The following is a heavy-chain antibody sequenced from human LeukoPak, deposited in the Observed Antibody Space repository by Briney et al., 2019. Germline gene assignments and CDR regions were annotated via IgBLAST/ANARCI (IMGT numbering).Heavy chain of an antibody. Sequence: SETLSLTCTVSGGSISSANYYWNWIRQHPGKGLEWLGHIYYTGGTNYNPSLNSRITISVDTSKNQFSLKLSSVTAADTAVYYXXXXXXESSGPFSVYYGMAVWGQGTTVAVSS. CDR3: XXXXXESSGPFSVYYGMAV. J-gene: IGHJ6*02. D-gene: IGHD3-22*01. CDR2: IYYTGGT. V-gene: IGHV4-31*06. CDR1: GGSISSANYY.